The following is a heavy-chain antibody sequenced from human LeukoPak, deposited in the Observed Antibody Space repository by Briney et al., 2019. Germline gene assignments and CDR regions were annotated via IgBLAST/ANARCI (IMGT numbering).Heavy chain of an antibody. D-gene: IGHD2-15*01. Sequence: GGSLRLSCAASGFTFSSYWMNWARQAPGKGLEWVSAISNNGGYTYYADSVQGRFTISRDNSKSTLCLQMNSLRAEDTAVYFCAKQLGYCSDGSCYFPYWGQGTLVTVSS. J-gene: IGHJ4*02. CDR2: ISNNGGYT. CDR3: AKQLGYCSDGSCYFPY. CDR1: GFTFSSYW. V-gene: IGHV3-23*01.